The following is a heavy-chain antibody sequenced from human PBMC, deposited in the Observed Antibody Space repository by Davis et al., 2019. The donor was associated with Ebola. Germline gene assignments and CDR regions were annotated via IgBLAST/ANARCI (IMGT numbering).Heavy chain of an antibody. D-gene: IGHD6-13*01. J-gene: IGHJ4*02. CDR1: GFTFTSYA. V-gene: IGHV3-23*01. CDR3: IKAPGVAAAGVRFDS. CDR2: ISGSGGST. Sequence: PGGSLRLSCAASGFTFTSYAMNWVRQAPGKGLEWVSAISGSGGSTYHADSVKGRFTISRDNSKNTLFLQMNSLRAEDTAVYYCIKAPGVAAAGVRFDSWGQGTLVIVSS.